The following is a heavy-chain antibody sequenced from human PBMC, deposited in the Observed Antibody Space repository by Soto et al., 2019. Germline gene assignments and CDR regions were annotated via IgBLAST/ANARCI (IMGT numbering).Heavy chain of an antibody. D-gene: IGHD5-18*01. CDR2: INPSGGST. CDR1: GYTLTSDY. CDR3: ARGLGGGYSYGYYYYYGMDV. V-gene: IGHV1-46*01. Sequence: SVKVSCKASGYTLTSDYMHWVRQAPGQGLEWMGIINPSGGSTSYAQKFQGRVTMTRDTSTSTVYMELSSLRSEDTAVYYCARGLGGGYSYGYYYYYGMDVWGQGTTVTVSS. J-gene: IGHJ6*02.